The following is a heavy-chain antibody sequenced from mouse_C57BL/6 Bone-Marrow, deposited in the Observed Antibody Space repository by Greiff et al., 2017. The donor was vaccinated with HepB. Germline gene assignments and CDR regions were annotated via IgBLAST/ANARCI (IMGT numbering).Heavy chain of an antibody. Sequence: EVQLVESGGDLVKPGGSLKLSCAASGFTFSSYGMSWVRQTPDKRLEWVATISSGGSYTYYPDSVKGRFTISRDNAKNTLYLQMSSLKSEDTAMYYCARHRYYYSSSYYFDDWGQGTTLTASS. CDR1: GFTFSSYG. D-gene: IGHD1-1*01. V-gene: IGHV5-6*01. CDR3: ARHRYYYSSSYYFDD. J-gene: IGHJ2*01. CDR2: ISSGGSYT.